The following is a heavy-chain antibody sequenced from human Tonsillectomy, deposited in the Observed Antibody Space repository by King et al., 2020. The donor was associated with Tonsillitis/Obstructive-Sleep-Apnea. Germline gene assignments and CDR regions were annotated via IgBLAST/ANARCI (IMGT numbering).Heavy chain of an antibody. Sequence: VQLVESGGGLVQPGGSLRLSCAASGFTFSSYEMNWVRQAPGKGLEWVSYISSSGSTIYYADSVKGRFTISRDNAKNSLYLQMNRLRAEETAVYYCARDLLGYGSGGSCYWGQGTLVTVSS. CDR3: ARDLLGYGSGGSCY. V-gene: IGHV3-48*03. D-gene: IGHD2-15*01. CDR2: ISSSGSTI. J-gene: IGHJ4*02. CDR1: GFTFSSYE.